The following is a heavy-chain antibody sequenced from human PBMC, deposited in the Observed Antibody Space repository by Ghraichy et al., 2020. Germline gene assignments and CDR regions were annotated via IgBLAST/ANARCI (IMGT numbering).Heavy chain of an antibody. CDR1: GGSFSGYY. D-gene: IGHD2-2*01. CDR3: ARALPIVVVPAAYYYYGMDV. Sequence: SETLSLTCAVYGGSFSGYYWSWIRQPPGKGLEWIGEINHSGSTNYNPSLKSRVTISVDTSKNQFSLKLSSVTAADTAVYYCARALPIVVVPAAYYYYGMDVWGQGTTVTVSS. J-gene: IGHJ6*02. V-gene: IGHV4-34*01. CDR2: INHSGST.